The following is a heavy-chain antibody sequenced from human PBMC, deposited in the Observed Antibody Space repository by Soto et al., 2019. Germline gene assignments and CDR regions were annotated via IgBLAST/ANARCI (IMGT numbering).Heavy chain of an antibody. V-gene: IGHV3-23*01. D-gene: IGHD6-13*01. J-gene: IGHJ4*02. CDR2: ISGSGGST. Sequence: GGSLRLSCAASGFTFSSYAMSWVRQAPGKGLEWVSAISGSGGSTYYADSVKGRFTISRDNAKNSLYLQMNSLRAEDTAVYYCARALAAAGSYWGQGTLVTVSS. CDR3: ARALAAAGSY. CDR1: GFTFSSYA.